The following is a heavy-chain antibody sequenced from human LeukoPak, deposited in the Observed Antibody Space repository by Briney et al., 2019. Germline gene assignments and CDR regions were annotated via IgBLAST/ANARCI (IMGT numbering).Heavy chain of an antibody. CDR1: GGSFSGYY. Sequence: SETLSLTCAVYGGSFSGYYWSWVRQPPGKGLEWIGEINHSGSTNYNPSLKSRVTISVDTSKNQFSLKLSSVTAADAAVYYCERRRTGAAARDVWGPGTLVTVSS. D-gene: IGHD2-2*01. J-gene: IGHJ4*02. CDR3: ERRRTGAAARDV. V-gene: IGHV4-34*01. CDR2: INHSGST.